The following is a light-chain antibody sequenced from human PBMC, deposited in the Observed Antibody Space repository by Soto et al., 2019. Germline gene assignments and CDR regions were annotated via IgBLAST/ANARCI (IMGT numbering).Light chain of an antibody. CDR3: QQYGSSPPT. Sequence: EIVLTQSPATLSLSPGERASLSCRASQSVSSSYLAWYQQIPGQAPRLLINDASRRATGIPDRFSGSGSGTDFTLTISRLEPEDFAVYYCQQYGSSPPTFGQGTKVEIK. CDR1: QSVSSSY. J-gene: IGKJ1*01. CDR2: DAS. V-gene: IGKV3-20*01.